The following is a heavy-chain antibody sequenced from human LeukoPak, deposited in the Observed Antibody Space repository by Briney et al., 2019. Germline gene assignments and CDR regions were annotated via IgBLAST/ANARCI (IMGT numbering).Heavy chain of an antibody. V-gene: IGHV4-34*01. CDR3: ARGPWFGELGYYYYYMDV. D-gene: IGHD3-10*01. CDR1: GGSFSGYY. CDR2: INHSGST. Sequence: SETLSLTCAVYGGSFSGYYWSWIRQPPGKGLEWIGEINHSGSTNYSPSLKSRGTISVDTSKNQFSLKLSSVTGADTAVYYCARGPWFGELGYYYYYMDVWGKGTTVTVSS. J-gene: IGHJ6*03.